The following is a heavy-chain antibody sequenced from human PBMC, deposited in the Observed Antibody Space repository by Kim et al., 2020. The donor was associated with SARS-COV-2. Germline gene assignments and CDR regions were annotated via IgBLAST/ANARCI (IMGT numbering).Heavy chain of an antibody. V-gene: IGHV3-9*01. CDR3: AKGAVAATRRGAFDI. Sequence: GGSLRLSCAASGFTFDDYAMHWVRQAPGKGLEWVSGISWNSGSIGYADSVKGRFTISRDNAKNSLYLQMNSLRAEDTALYYCAKGAVAATRRGAFDIWGQGTMVTVSS. J-gene: IGHJ3*02. D-gene: IGHD2-15*01. CDR2: ISWNSGSI. CDR1: GFTFDDYA.